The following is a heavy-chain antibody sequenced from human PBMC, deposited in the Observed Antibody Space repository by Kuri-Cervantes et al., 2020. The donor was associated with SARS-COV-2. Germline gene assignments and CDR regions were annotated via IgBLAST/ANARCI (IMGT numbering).Heavy chain of an antibody. D-gene: IGHD3-22*01. CDR2: IIPILGIA. V-gene: IGHV1-69*04. CDR1: GGTFSSYA. CDR3: ARAPIYYDSSGLQWSDDAFDI. J-gene: IGHJ3*02. Sequence: SVKVSCKASGGTFSSYAISWVRQAPGQGLEWMGRIIPILGIANYAQKFQGRVTITRDTSASTAYMELSSLRSEDTAVYYCARAPIYYDSSGLQWSDDAFDIWGQGTMVTVSS.